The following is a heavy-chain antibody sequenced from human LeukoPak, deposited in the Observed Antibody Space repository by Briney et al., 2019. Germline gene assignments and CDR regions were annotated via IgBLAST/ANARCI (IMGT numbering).Heavy chain of an antibody. V-gene: IGHV3-66*01. CDR3: ARGIPALDI. CDR2: IYSGGST. Sequence: GGSLRLSCEVSGLTVDGNYMSWVRQAPGKGLEWVSVIYSGGSTYYTDSVKGRFTISRDDSKNTVYLQMNSLRAEDTAVYYCARGIPALDIWGQGTMVTVSS. J-gene: IGHJ3*02. D-gene: IGHD3-16*01. CDR1: GLTVDGNY.